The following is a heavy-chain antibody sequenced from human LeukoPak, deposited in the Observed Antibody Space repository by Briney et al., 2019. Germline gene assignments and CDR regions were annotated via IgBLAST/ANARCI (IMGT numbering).Heavy chain of an antibody. CDR3: ATEEQYRNYFDH. CDR2: INPNSGDT. CDR1: GYTLTYSY. Sequence: GASVKVSCKASGYTLTYSYMHWVRQAPGQGLEWLAWINPNSGDTNYAQKFQGRVTVTRDTSISTAYMELSGLTSDDTAVYYCATEEQYRNYFDHWGQGTLVTVSS. J-gene: IGHJ4*02. D-gene: IGHD5-18*01. V-gene: IGHV1-2*02.